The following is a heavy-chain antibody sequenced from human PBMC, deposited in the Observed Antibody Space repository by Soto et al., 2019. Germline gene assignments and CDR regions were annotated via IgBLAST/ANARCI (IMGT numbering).Heavy chain of an antibody. D-gene: IGHD1-26*01. J-gene: IGHJ6*02. V-gene: IGHV3-30*18. CDR2: ISYDGSNK. CDR3: AKTKGGGSYSSHYYGMDV. CDR1: GFTFSSYG. Sequence: GGSLRLSCAASGFTFSSYGMHWVRQAPGKGLEWVAVISYDGSNKYYADSVKGRFTISRDNSKNTLYLQMNSLRAEDTAVYYCAKTKGGGSYSSHYYGMDVWGQGTTVTVSS.